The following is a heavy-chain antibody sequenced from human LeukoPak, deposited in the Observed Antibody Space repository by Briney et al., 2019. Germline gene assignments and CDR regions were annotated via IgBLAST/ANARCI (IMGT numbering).Heavy chain of an antibody. CDR1: GGTFSSYA. J-gene: IGHJ5*02. Sequence: EASVKVSCKASGGTFSSYAISWVRQAPGQGLEWMGGIIPIFGTANYAQKFQGRVTITADKSTSTAYMELSSLRSEDTAVYYCASVISGWFDPWGQGTLVTVSS. D-gene: IGHD2-21*01. V-gene: IGHV1-69*06. CDR3: ASVISGWFDP. CDR2: IIPIFGTA.